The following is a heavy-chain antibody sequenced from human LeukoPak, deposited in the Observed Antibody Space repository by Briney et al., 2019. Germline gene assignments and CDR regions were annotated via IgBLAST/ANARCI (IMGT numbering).Heavy chain of an antibody. CDR1: GFTFSSNY. CDR3: ARDRGARGYCYGYFDY. Sequence: PGGSLRLSCAASGFTFSSNYMSWVRQAPGKGLEWVSVIYSGGSTYYADSVKGRFTISRDNSKNTLYLQMNSLRAEDTAVYYCARDRGARGYCYGYFDYWGQGTLVTVSS. V-gene: IGHV3-66*01. D-gene: IGHD5-18*01. CDR2: IYSGGST. J-gene: IGHJ4*02.